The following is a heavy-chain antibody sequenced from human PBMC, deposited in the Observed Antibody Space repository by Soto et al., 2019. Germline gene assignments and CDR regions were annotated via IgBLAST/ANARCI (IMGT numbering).Heavy chain of an antibody. CDR3: ARLGGSYYHYFDY. V-gene: IGHV4-39*01. D-gene: IGHD1-26*01. J-gene: IGHJ4*02. CDR2: IYYSGST. CDR1: GGSISSSSYY. Sequence: QLQLQESGPGLVKPSETLSLTCTVSGGSISSSSYYWGWIRQPPGKGLEWIGSIYYSGSTYYNPSLKSRVTISVDTSKNQFSLKLSSVTAADTAVYYCARLGGSYYHYFDYWGQGTLVTVSS.